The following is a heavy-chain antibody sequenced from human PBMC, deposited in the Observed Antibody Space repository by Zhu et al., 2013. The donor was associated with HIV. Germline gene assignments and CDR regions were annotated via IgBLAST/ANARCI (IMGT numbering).Heavy chain of an antibody. D-gene: IGHD3-22*01. Sequence: QVQXVQSGAEVKKPGASVKVSCKASGYTFTSYGINWVRQAPGQGLEWMGGIIPIFGTANYAQKFQGRVTITADESTSTAYMELSSLRSEDTAVYYCGRHHNSGYYSYFDYWGQGTLVTVSS. CDR1: GYTFTSYG. CDR2: IIPIFGTA. CDR3: GRHHNSGYYSYFDY. V-gene: IGHV1-69*13. J-gene: IGHJ4*02.